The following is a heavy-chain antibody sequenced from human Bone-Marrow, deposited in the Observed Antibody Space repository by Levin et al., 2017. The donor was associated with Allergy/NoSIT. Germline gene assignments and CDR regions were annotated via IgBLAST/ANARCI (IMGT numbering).Heavy chain of an antibody. V-gene: IGHV3-33*01. D-gene: IGHD3-10*01. Sequence: PGESLKISCAASGFTFSSYAMHWVRQPPGKGLEWVAGLRYDGSNINYADSVKGRFTVSRDNSENILYLQMNNLRVEDTAVYFCVRDRAPSYYYGSGSYYNDAWGQGTLVTVSS. CDR1: GFTFSSYA. CDR2: LRYDGSNI. CDR3: VRDRAPSYYYGSGSYYNDA. J-gene: IGHJ5*02.